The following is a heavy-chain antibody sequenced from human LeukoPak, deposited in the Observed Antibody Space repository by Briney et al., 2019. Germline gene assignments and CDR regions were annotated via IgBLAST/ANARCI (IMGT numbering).Heavy chain of an antibody. CDR1: GDSLSSNSAA. V-gene: IGHV6-1*01. J-gene: IGHJ6*02. D-gene: IGHD6-19*01. Sequence: SQTLSLTCAISGDSLSSNSAAWNWITQSPSRGLEWLGRTYYRSKWYNDYAVSVKSRITINPDTSKNQFSLQLNSVTPEDTAVYYCAREYSSGWHLYYYYDMDVWGQGTTVTVSS. CDR2: TYYRSKWYN. CDR3: AREYSSGWHLYYYYDMDV.